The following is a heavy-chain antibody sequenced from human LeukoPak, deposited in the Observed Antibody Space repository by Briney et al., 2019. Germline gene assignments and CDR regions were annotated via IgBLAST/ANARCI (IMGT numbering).Heavy chain of an antibody. CDR3: AKDPVGYYYDSRTNWFDP. V-gene: IGHV3-23*01. CDR2: ISGSGGST. J-gene: IGHJ5*02. D-gene: IGHD3-22*01. Sequence: GGSLRLSCAASGFTFSSYAMSWVRQAPGKGLELVSAISGSGGSTYYADSVKGRFTISRDNSKNTLYLQMNSLRAEDTAVYYCAKDPVGYYYDSRTNWFDPWGQGTLVTVSS. CDR1: GFTFSSYA.